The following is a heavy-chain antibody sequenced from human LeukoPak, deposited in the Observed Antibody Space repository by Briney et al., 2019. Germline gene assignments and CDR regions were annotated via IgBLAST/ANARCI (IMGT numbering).Heavy chain of an antibody. CDR3: AKDVDYGDYGGMDV. Sequence: GGSLRLSCAASGFTFDDYAMHWVRQAPGKGLEWVSGISWNSGSIGYADSVKGRFTISRDNAENSLYLQMNSLRAEDTALYYCAKDVDYGDYGGMDVWGQGTTVTVSS. D-gene: IGHD4-17*01. CDR1: GFTFDDYA. V-gene: IGHV3-9*01. CDR2: ISWNSGSI. J-gene: IGHJ6*02.